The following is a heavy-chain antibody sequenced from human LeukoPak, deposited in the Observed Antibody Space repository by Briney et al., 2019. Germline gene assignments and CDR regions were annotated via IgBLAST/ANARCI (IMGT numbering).Heavy chain of an antibody. Sequence: PSETLSLTCTVSGGSISRSSYYWGWVRQPPGKGLGWIGSMYYSGSTYYNPSLKSRVTISVDTSKNQFSLKLSSVTAADTAVYYCARLSTYYDVLTGYPSYFDYWGQGTLVIVSS. CDR3: ARLSTYYDVLTGYPSYFDY. CDR2: MYYSGST. D-gene: IGHD3-9*01. CDR1: GGSISRSSYY. V-gene: IGHV4-39*01. J-gene: IGHJ4*02.